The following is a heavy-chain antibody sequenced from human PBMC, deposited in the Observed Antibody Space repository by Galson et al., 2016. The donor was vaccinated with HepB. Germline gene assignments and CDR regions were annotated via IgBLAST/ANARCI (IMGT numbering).Heavy chain of an antibody. CDR2: IYSGGST. V-gene: IGHV3-53*01. D-gene: IGHD3-16*01. CDR1: GFTVSNNY. CDR3: ARDGNGGGV. Sequence: SLRLSCAASGFTVSNNYMNWVRQAPGKGPEWVSLIYSGGSTYYANSVKGRFTISRDNSKNTLYLQMNSLRVEDTAVYYCARDGNGGGVWGRGTTVTVSS. J-gene: IGHJ6*04.